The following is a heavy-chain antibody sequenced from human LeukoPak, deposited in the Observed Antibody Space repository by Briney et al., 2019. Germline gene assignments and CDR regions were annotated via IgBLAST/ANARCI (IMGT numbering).Heavy chain of an antibody. CDR2: IYYSGST. CDR1: GGSISSYY. Sequence: SETLSLTCTVSGGSISSYYWSRIRQPPGKGLEWIGYIYYSGSTNYNPSLKSRVTISVDTSKNQFSLKLSSVTAADTAVYYCARSPPYMYYYGSGSYYHDYWGQGTLVTVSS. V-gene: IGHV4-59*08. CDR3: ARSPPYMYYYGSGSYYHDY. J-gene: IGHJ4*02. D-gene: IGHD3-10*01.